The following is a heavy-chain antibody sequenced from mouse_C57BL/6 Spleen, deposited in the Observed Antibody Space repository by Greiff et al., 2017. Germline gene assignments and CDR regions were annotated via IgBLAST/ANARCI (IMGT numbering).Heavy chain of an antibody. J-gene: IGHJ2*01. Sequence: EVHLVESEGGLVQPGSSMKLSCTASGFTFSDYYMAWVRQVPEKGLEWVANINYDGSSTYYLDSLKSRFIISRDNAKNILYLQMSSLKSEDTATYYCARESYYYGSSSYFDYWGQGTTLTVSS. CDR3: ARESYYYGSSSYFDY. V-gene: IGHV5-16*01. CDR2: INYDGSST. CDR1: GFTFSDYY. D-gene: IGHD1-1*01.